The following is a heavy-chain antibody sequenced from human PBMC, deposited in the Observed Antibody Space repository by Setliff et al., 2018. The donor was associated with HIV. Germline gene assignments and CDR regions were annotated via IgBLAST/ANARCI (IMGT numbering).Heavy chain of an antibody. J-gene: IGHJ4*02. Sequence: GSLRLSCAASGFTFSSYTMNWVRQAPGKGLDWVSYISSSSSSIYHADSVKGRFTVSRDNAKNTLYLQMNRLRAEDTAVYYCVRGPQFRPHWGQGTLVTVPQ. CDR3: VRGPQFRPH. CDR2: ISSSSSSI. CDR1: GFTFSSYT. V-gene: IGHV3-48*04.